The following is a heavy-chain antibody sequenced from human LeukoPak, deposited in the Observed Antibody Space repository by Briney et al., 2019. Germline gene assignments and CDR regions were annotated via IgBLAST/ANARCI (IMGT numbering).Heavy chain of an antibody. CDR1: GGSISGYY. D-gene: IGHD5-18*01. J-gene: IGHJ4*02. Sequence: SSETLSLTCTVSGGSISGYYWSWIRQPPGKGLEWIGYIYYSGSTNYNPSLKSRVTISVDTSKNQFSLKLSSVTAADTAVYYCARDAGYSYGTDYWGQGTLVTVSS. CDR3: ARDAGYSYGTDY. V-gene: IGHV4-59*01. CDR2: IYYSGST.